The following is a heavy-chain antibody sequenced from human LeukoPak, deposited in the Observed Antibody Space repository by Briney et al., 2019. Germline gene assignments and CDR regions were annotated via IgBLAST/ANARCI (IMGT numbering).Heavy chain of an antibody. CDR1: GFTFSSYS. CDR3: ASYRSSVVIATPTLVY. CDR2: ISSSSSYV. V-gene: IGHV3-21*01. J-gene: IGHJ4*02. D-gene: IGHD2-21*01. Sequence: GGSLRLSCAASGFTFSSYSMNWVRQAPGKGLEWVSSISSSSSYVYYADSVKGRFTISRDNAKNSLYLQMNSLRAEDTAVYYCASYRSSVVIATPTLVYWGQGTLVTVSS.